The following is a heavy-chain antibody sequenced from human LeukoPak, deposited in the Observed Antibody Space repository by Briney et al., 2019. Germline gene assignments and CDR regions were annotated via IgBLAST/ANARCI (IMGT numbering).Heavy chain of an antibody. CDR3: ARRRYYDSTGYLD. J-gene: IGHJ4*02. CDR1: SGSISSSSYY. D-gene: IGHD3-22*01. CDR2: IYYSGST. Sequence: SETLSLTCTISSGSISSSSYYWGWIRQPPGKGLEWIADIYYSGSTYYNPSLKSRVSISIDTSNNPFSLRLSSVTATDTALYYCARRRYYDSTGYLDWGQGTLVTVSS. V-gene: IGHV4-39*02.